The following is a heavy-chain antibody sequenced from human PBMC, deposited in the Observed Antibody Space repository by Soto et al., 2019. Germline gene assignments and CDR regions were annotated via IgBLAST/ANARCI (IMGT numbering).Heavy chain of an antibody. J-gene: IGHJ4*02. V-gene: IGHV4-4*02. CDR2: IYHSGNT. D-gene: IGHD3-3*01. CDR3: ARGGRWLSDY. Sequence: QVQLMESGPGLVKPSGTLSLTCAVSGGSISTDNWWSWVRQPPGKGLEWVGVIYHSGNTNYNPSLKSLLTISRDTSKAQFSLDVTFVTAADTAVYYCARGGRWLSDYWGQGALVTVSS. CDR1: GGSISTDNW.